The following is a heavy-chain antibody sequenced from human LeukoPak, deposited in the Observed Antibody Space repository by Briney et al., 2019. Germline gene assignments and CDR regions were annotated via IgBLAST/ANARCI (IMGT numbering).Heavy chain of an antibody. CDR3: ARDTKMYSSSPGAFDI. Sequence: RASVKVSCKASGYTFTSYGISWVRQAPGQGLEWMGWISAYNGNTNYAQKLQGRVTMTTDTSTSTAYMELRSLRSDDTAVYYCARDTKMYSSSPGAFDIWGQGTMVTVSS. V-gene: IGHV1-18*01. CDR2: ISAYNGNT. D-gene: IGHD6-13*01. J-gene: IGHJ3*02. CDR1: GYTFTSYG.